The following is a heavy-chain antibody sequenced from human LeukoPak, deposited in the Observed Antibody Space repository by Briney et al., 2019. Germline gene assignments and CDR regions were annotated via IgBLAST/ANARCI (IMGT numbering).Heavy chain of an antibody. CDR3: AKDSAAAGTYYYYGMDV. D-gene: IGHD6-13*01. CDR2: ISGSGGST. CDR1: GFTFSSYA. Sequence: GGSLRLSCAASGFTFSSYAMSWVRQAPGKGLEWVSAISGSGGSTYYADSVKGRFTISRDNSKNTLYLQMNSPRAEDTAVYYCAKDSAAAGTYYYYGMDVWGQGTTVTVSS. J-gene: IGHJ6*02. V-gene: IGHV3-23*01.